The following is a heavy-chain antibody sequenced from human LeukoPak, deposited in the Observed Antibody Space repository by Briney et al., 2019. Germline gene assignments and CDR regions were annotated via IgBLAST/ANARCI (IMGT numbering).Heavy chain of an antibody. V-gene: IGHV3-30*02. D-gene: IGHD5-18*01. CDR2: IRYDGSNK. CDR1: GFTFSSYG. Sequence: QPGGSLRLSCAASGFTFSSYGMHWVRQAPGKGLEWVAFIRYDGSNKYYADSVKGRFTISRDNSKNTLYLQMNSLRAEDTAVYYCARDRGYTAMVTDYWGQGTLVTVSS. J-gene: IGHJ4*02. CDR3: ARDRGYTAMVTDY.